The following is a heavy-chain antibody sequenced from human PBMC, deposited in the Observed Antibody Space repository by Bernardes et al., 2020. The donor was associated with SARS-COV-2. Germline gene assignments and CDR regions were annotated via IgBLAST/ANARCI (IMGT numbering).Heavy chain of an antibody. D-gene: IGHD1-20*01. Sequence: SETLSLTCTVSGGSISSSSYYWGWIRHPPGKGLELIWILSSSGSTYYNPSLKSRVTISVDTSKNQFSLKLSSVTAADTAVYYCASLLYITGTTYYYYGMEVWGQGTTVTVSS. V-gene: IGHV4-39*01. CDR2: LSSSGST. CDR3: ASLLYITGTTYYYYGMEV. CDR1: GGSISSSSYY. J-gene: IGHJ6*02.